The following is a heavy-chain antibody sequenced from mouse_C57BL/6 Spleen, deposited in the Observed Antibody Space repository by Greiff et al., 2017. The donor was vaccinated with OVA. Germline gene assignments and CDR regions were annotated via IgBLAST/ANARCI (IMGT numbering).Heavy chain of an antibody. D-gene: IGHD1-1*01. Sequence: QVQLQQSGPGLVQPSQSLSITCTVSGFSLTSYGVNWVRQPPGKGLEWLGVIWSGGSTDYNAAFISRLSISKDNSKSQAFFKMNRLQADDTAIYYWATNAGSSYWYFDVWGTGTTVTVSS. CDR3: ATNAGSSYWYFDV. J-gene: IGHJ1*03. CDR1: GFSLTSYG. V-gene: IGHV2-4*01. CDR2: IWSGGST.